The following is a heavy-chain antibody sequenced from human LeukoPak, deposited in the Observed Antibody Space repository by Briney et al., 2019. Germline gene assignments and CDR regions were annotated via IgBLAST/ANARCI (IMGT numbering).Heavy chain of an antibody. J-gene: IGHJ4*02. CDR2: IKQDGSEK. Sequence: PGGSLRLSCAASGFTFSSYWMSWVRQAPGKGLEWVANIKQDGSEKYYVDSVKGRFTISRDNAKNSLYLQMNSLRAEDTAVYYCARDGVLRLGSRGDYWGQGTLVTVSS. CDR1: GFTFSSYW. CDR3: ARDGVLRLGSRGDY. V-gene: IGHV3-7*01. D-gene: IGHD3-3*01.